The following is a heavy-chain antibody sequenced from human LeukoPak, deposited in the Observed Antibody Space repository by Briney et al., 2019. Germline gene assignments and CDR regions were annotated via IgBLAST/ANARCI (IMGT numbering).Heavy chain of an antibody. V-gene: IGHV1-18*01. Sequence: GASVKVSCKASGYTFTSYGISWVRQAPGQGLEWMGWISAYNGNTNYAQKLQGRVTMTTDTSTSTAYMELRSLRSDDTAVYYCARDYSGSGSYYPFDPWGQGTLVTVSS. CDR2: ISAYNGNT. D-gene: IGHD3-10*01. CDR1: GYTFTSYG. J-gene: IGHJ5*02. CDR3: ARDYSGSGSYYPFDP.